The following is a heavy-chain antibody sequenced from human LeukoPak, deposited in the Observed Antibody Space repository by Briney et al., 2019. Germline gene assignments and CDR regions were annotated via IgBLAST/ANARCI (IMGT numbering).Heavy chain of an antibody. J-gene: IGHJ4*02. Sequence: GGSLRLSCAASGFTFDDYAMHWVRQAPGKGLEWVSAISGSGGSTYYADSVKGRFTISRDNSKNTLYLQMNSLRAEDTAVYYCAKPRDGYKSWGQGTLVTVSS. CDR1: GFTFDDYA. D-gene: IGHD5-24*01. V-gene: IGHV3-23*01. CDR2: ISGSGGST. CDR3: AKPRDGYKS.